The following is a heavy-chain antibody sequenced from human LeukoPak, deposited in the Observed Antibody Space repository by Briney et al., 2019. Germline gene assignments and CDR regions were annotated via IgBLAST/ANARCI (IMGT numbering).Heavy chain of an antibody. CDR3: AKEMPVVVHRYGMDV. Sequence: PGRSLRLSCAASGFTFSTYALHWVRQAPGRGLEWVAVTSYNGNNNYYTDSVKGRFTISRDNSKNTLYLQMNSLRVEDTAVYHCAKEMPVVVHRYGMDVWGQGTTVTVSS. D-gene: IGHD2-15*01. J-gene: IGHJ6*02. CDR2: TSYNGNNN. CDR1: GFTFSTYA. V-gene: IGHV3-30*04.